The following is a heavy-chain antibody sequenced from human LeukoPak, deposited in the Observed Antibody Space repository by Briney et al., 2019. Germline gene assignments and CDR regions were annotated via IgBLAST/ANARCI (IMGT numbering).Heavy chain of an antibody. CDR2: ISGSGGST. V-gene: IGHV3-23*01. D-gene: IGHD3-22*01. J-gene: IGHJ5*02. Sequence: PGGSLRLSCAASGFTFSSYGMSWVRQAPGKGLEWVSAISGSGGSTYYADSVKGRLTISRDNSKNTLYLQMNSLRAEDTAVYYCAKLSSNYDSSGHNWFDPWGQGTLVTVSS. CDR1: GFTFSSYG. CDR3: AKLSSNYDSSGHNWFDP.